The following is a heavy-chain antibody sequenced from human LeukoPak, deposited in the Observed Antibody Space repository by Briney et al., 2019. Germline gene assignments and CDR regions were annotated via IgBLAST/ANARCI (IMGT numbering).Heavy chain of an antibody. D-gene: IGHD3-10*01. V-gene: IGHV3-23*01. J-gene: IGHJ4*02. Sequence: GGSLRLSCAASGFTFSSYAMSSVRQAPGKGLEWVSAISGSGGSTYYAESVKGRLTISRDNSKTTLYLQMNSLRAEDTAVYYCAALLLWFGELFLPRFDYWGQGTLVTVSS. CDR2: ISGSGGST. CDR1: GFTFSSYA. CDR3: AALLLWFGELFLPRFDY.